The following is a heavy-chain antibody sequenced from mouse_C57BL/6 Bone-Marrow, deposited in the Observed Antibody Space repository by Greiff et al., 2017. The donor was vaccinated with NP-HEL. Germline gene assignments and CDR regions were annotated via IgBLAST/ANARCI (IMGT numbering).Heavy chain of an antibody. Sequence: QVQLQQPGAELVKPGASVKLSCKASGYTFTSYWMHWVKQRPGQGLEWIGMIHPNSGSTNYNEKFKSKATLTVDKSSSTAYMQLGSLTSEDSAVYYCARGLLWLRRRDYYAVDYGGQGTSVTVSS. J-gene: IGHJ4*01. CDR2: IHPNSGST. CDR1: GYTFTSYW. V-gene: IGHV1-64*01. D-gene: IGHD2-2*01. CDR3: ARGLLWLRRRDYYAVDY.